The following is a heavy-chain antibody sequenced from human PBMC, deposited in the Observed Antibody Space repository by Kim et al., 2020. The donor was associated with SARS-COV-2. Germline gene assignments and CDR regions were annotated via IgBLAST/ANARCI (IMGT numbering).Heavy chain of an antibody. J-gene: IGHJ5*02. CDR2: INGGNGNT. CDR3: ARAGTGSYNWLDP. D-gene: IGHD3-10*01. CDR1: GYTFNTYA. V-gene: IGHV1-3*01. Sequence: ASVKVSCKASGYTFNTYALYWVRQAPGQRFEWMGWINGGNGNTRYSQNFQGRVTITRDTSATTAYMELSSLTSKDTAVYYCARAGTGSYNWLDPWGQGTLVTVSS.